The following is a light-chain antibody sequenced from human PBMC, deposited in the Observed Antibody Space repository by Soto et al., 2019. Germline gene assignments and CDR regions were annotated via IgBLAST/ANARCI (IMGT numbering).Light chain of an antibody. CDR2: GAS. CDR1: QSLTSSY. CDR3: QQYESSPPSYT. J-gene: IGKJ2*01. Sequence: EIVLTQSPGTLPLSPGERATLSCRASQSLTSSYLAWYHQKPGQAPRLLIYGASIRATGIPDRFNASGSGPDCTISISRLEPEVFAVYYCQQYESSPPSYTFGKGTNLEIK. V-gene: IGKV3-20*01.